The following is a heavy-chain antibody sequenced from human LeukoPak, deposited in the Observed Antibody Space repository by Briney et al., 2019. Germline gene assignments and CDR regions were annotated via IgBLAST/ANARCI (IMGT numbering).Heavy chain of an antibody. CDR3: ARVDSGHDYGPS. J-gene: IGHJ3*01. D-gene: IGHD5-12*01. V-gene: IGHV1-2*06. Sequence: GSAVNVSCKASGYTFTAYYMHWVRQVPGQGLDWMGRINPNSGDTDYAQMFQGRVIMTRDTSITTAYMEVSRLRSDDTAVYYCARVDSGHDYGPSWGQGTTVTVSS. CDR2: INPNSGDT. CDR1: GYTFTAYY.